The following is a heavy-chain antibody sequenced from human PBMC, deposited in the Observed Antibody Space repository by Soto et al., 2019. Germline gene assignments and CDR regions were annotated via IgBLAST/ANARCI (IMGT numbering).Heavy chain of an antibody. CDR1: GFTFSSYW. CDR3: ARDRGGDIVVVVAAYDAFDI. D-gene: IGHD2-15*01. Sequence: PGGSLRLSCAASGFTFSSYWMSWVRQAPGKGLEWVANIKQDGSEKYYVDSVKGRFTISRDNAKKSLYLQMNSLRAEDTAVYYCARDRGGDIVVVVAAYDAFDIWGQGTMVNVSS. CDR2: IKQDGSEK. V-gene: IGHV3-7*01. J-gene: IGHJ3*02.